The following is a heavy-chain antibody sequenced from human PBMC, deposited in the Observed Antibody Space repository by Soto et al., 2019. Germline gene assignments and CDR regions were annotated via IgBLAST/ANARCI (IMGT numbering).Heavy chain of an antibody. V-gene: IGHV4-30-4*01. D-gene: IGHD3-10*01. J-gene: IGHJ6*02. CDR2: IYYSGST. CDR1: GGSISSGDYY. CDR3: ARDRVYGSGREWVYGMDV. Sequence: SETLSLTCTVSGGSISSGDYYWSWIRQPPGKGLEWIGYIYYSGSTYYNPSLKSRVTISVDTSKNQFSLKLSSVTAADTAVYYCARDRVYGSGREWVYGMDVWGQGTTVTVSS.